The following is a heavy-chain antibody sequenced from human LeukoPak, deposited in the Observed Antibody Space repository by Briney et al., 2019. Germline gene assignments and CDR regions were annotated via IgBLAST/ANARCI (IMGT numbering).Heavy chain of an antibody. V-gene: IGHV3-74*01. CDR3: ARGPHDSSGYYLHWYFDL. D-gene: IGHD3-22*01. CDR2: INSGGSGT. CDR1: GFAFSSNW. Sequence: GGSLRLSCAASGFAFSSNWMHWVRQTPGKGLVWVSRINSGGSGTSYADSVEGRFTISRDNAKNTLYLQMNSLRTEDTALYYCARGPHDSSGYYLHWYFDLWGRGTLVTVSS. J-gene: IGHJ2*01.